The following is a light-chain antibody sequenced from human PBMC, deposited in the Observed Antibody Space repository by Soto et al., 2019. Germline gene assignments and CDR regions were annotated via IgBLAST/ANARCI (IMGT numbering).Light chain of an antibody. CDR2: GAS. J-gene: IGKJ1*01. Sequence: VLTQSPGTLSLSPGERATLSCRASQSVRSSNLAWYQQKPGQAPRLLIYGASSRATGIPARFSGSGSGTEFTLTISSLQSEDFAVYYCQQYNTWPAFGQGTKVEIK. CDR1: QSVRSSN. V-gene: IGKV3-15*01. CDR3: QQYNTWPA.